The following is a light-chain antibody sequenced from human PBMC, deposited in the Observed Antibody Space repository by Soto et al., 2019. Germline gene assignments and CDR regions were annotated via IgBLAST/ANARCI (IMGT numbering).Light chain of an antibody. CDR2: GSF. CDR3: QQYNDRPPIT. V-gene: IGKV3-15*01. Sequence: EIGLKQSPGTLSLSTGERATLSCRASQSVSNNYLAWYQQKPGQAPRLLIVGSFARATGIPARFSGSGSGSEFTLTISGLQSEDFAVYYCQQYNDRPPITFGQGTRLEIK. J-gene: IGKJ5*01. CDR1: QSVSNN.